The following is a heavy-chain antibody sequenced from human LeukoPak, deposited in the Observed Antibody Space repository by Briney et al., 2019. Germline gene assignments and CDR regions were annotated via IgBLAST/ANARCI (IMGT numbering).Heavy chain of an antibody. Sequence: GGSLRLSCAASGFTFSSYAMHWVRQAPGKGLEWVAVISYDGSNKYYADSVKGRFTISRDNSKNTLYLQMNSLRAEDTAVYYCARGDSYDSEGFQHWGQGTLVTVSS. J-gene: IGHJ1*01. CDR3: ARGDSYDSEGFQH. V-gene: IGHV3-30-3*01. CDR2: ISYDGSNK. D-gene: IGHD5-18*01. CDR1: GFTFSSYA.